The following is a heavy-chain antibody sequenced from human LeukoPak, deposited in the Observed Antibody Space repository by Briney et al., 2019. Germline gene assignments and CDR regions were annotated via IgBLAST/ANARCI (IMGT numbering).Heavy chain of an antibody. D-gene: IGHD6-13*01. CDR1: GFTVSSNY. J-gene: IGHJ6*02. CDR2: IYSGGST. Sequence: PGGSLRLSCAASGFTVSSNYMSWVRQAPGKGLEWVSVIYSGGSTYYADSVKGRFTISRDNSKNTLYLQMNSLRAEDTAVYYCARGGSSWYGYYYGMDVWGQGTTVTVSS. CDR3: ARGGSSWYGYYYGMDV. V-gene: IGHV3-53*01.